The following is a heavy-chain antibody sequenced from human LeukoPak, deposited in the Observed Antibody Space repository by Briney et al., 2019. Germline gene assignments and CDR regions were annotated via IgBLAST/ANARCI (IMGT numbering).Heavy chain of an antibody. CDR2: ISGSGGST. Sequence: PGGSLRLSCAASGFTFSSYAMSWVRQAPGKGLEWVSAISGSGGSTYYADSVKGRFTISRDNSKNTLYLQMNSLRAEDTAVYYCALHSQWLLRCDYWGQGTLVTVSS. V-gene: IGHV3-23*01. CDR3: ALHSQWLLRCDY. J-gene: IGHJ4*02. CDR1: GFTFSSYA. D-gene: IGHD3-22*01.